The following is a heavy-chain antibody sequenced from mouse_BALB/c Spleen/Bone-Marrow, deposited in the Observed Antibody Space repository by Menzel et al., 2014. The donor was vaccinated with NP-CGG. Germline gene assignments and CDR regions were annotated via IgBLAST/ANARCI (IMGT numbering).Heavy chain of an antibody. CDR3: ARGGHDFSWDY. V-gene: IGHV1-69*01. CDR1: GYTFTDKW. CDR2: IDTSDSYI. D-gene: IGHD2-4*01. Sequence: VQLQQPGAEFVMPGASLKMSCKASGYTFTDKWMHWVKQRPGQGLEWIGAIDTSDSYINYNQKFKGKASLTVDASSSTAYMHLSSMTSGDSAVYYCARGGHDFSWDYWGQGTSVIVSS. J-gene: IGHJ4*01.